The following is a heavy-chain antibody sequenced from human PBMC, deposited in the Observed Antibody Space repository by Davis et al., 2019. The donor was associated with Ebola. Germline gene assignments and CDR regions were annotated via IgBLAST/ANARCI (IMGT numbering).Heavy chain of an antibody. D-gene: IGHD3-22*01. CDR1: GFTFSLYT. J-gene: IGHJ4*02. CDR2: ISDDGNNK. CDR3: ARAPYYYDLSLDY. Sequence: GESLKISCAASGFTFSLYTLHWVRQAPGKGLEWVAVISDDGNNKYYAGPVKGRFTISRDNSKNTLYLQMDTLRAEDTAVYYCARAPYYYDLSLDYWGRGTLVTVSS. V-gene: IGHV3-30*14.